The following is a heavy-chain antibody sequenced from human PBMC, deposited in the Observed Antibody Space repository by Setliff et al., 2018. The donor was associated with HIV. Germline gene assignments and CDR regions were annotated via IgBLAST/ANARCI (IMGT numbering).Heavy chain of an antibody. D-gene: IGHD1-26*01. CDR3: ATHGAQ. V-gene: IGHV4-59*08. J-gene: IGHJ4*02. Sequence: SETLSLTCTVSGGSISSYYWSWIRQPPGKGLEWIGYIYYSGSTNYNPSLKSRVTISVDTSKNQFSLKLSSVTAAETAVYYCATHGAQWGQGTLVTVSS. CDR2: IYYSGST. CDR1: GGSISSYY.